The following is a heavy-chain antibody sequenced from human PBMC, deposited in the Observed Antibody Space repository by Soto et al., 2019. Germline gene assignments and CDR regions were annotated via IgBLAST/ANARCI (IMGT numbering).Heavy chain of an antibody. J-gene: IGHJ4*02. Sequence: GGSLRLSCAASGFTFSSYSMNWVRQAPGKGLEWVSSISSSSSYIYYADSVKGRFTISRDNAKNSLYLQMNSLRAEDTAVYYCARAKGFRSPFDYWGQGTLVTVSS. D-gene: IGHD1-26*01. CDR1: GFTFSSYS. CDR2: ISSSSSYI. CDR3: ARAKGFRSPFDY. V-gene: IGHV3-21*01.